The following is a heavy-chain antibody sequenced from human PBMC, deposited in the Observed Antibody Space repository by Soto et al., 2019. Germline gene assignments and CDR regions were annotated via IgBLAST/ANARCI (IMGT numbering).Heavy chain of an antibody. CDR3: AKAPSIVFYFYY. V-gene: IGHV3-23*01. Sequence: GSLRLSCAASGFTFSSYAMSWVRQAPGKGLEWVSAISGSGGSTYYADSVKGRFTISRDNSKNTLYLQMNSLRAEDTAVYYCAKAPSIVFYFYYWGQGTLVSVSS. CDR1: GFTFSSYA. CDR2: ISGSGGST. J-gene: IGHJ4*02. D-gene: IGHD3-16*02.